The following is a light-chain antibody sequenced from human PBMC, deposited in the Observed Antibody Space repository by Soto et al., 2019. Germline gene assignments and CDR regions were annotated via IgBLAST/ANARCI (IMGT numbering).Light chain of an antibody. Sequence: AIQMPQSPSPLSASPVARATITCRASQGIRNDLGWYQQKPGKAPKLLIYAASSLQSGVPARFSGSGSGTDFTLTISSLEPEDFATYYCLQDYNYPWTFGRGTKVDIK. CDR1: QGIRND. V-gene: IGKV1-6*01. J-gene: IGKJ1*01. CDR2: AAS. CDR3: LQDYNYPWT.